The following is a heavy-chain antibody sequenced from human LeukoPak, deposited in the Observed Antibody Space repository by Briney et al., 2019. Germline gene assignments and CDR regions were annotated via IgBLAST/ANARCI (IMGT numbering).Heavy chain of an antibody. D-gene: IGHD2-2*01. V-gene: IGHV3-48*01. CDR3: ARGERDIVVVPAAEFDY. CDR1: GFTFSSYS. CDR2: ISSSSSTI. Sequence: GGSLRLSCAASGFTFSSYSMNWVRQAPGKGLEWVSYISSSSSTIYYADSVKGRFTISRDNAKNSLYLQMNSLRAEDTAGYYCARGERDIVVVPAAEFDYWGQGTLVTVSS. J-gene: IGHJ4*02.